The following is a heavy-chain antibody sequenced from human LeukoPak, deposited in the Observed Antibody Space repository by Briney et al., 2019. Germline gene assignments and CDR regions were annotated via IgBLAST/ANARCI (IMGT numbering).Heavy chain of an antibody. CDR3: AGGGYSSSSLVRDDAFDI. Sequence: PSETLSLTCTVSGGSISSHYWSWIRQPPGKGLEWIGYIYYSGSTNYNPSLKSRVTISVDTSKNQFSLKLSSVTAADTAVYYWAGGGYSSSSLVRDDAFDIWGQGTMVTVSS. J-gene: IGHJ3*02. V-gene: IGHV4-59*11. CDR1: GGSISSHY. CDR2: IYYSGST. D-gene: IGHD6-6*01.